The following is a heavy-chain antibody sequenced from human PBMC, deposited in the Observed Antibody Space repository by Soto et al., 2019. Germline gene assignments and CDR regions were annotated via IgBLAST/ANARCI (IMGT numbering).Heavy chain of an antibody. CDR3: ARGIPGTLGWDYYYYGMDV. D-gene: IGHD1-7*01. J-gene: IGHJ6*02. CDR2: IDPSDSYT. V-gene: IGHV5-10-1*01. Sequence: PGESLKISCKGSGYSFTSYWISWVRQMPGKGLEWMGRIDPSDSYTNYSPSFQGHVTISADKSISTAYLQWSSLKASDTAMYYCARGIPGTLGWDYYYYGMDVWGQGTTVTVSS. CDR1: GYSFTSYW.